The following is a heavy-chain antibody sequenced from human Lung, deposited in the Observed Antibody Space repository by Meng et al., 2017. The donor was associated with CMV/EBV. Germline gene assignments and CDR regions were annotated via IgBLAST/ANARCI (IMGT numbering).Heavy chain of an antibody. CDR3: ARGSSSTSWVFDY. CDR1: GGTFSSYA. Sequence: SVXVSXXASGGTFSSYAISWVRQAPGQGLEWMGGIIPIFGTANYAQKFQGRVTITTDESTSTAYMELSSLRSEDTAVYYCARGSSSTSWVFDYWGQGTLVTVSS. D-gene: IGHD2-2*01. CDR2: IIPIFGTA. V-gene: IGHV1-69*05. J-gene: IGHJ4*02.